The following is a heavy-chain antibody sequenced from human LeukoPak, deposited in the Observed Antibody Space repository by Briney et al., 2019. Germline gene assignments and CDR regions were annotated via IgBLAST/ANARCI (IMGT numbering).Heavy chain of an antibody. CDR3: ARQRYSYGPEVDY. CDR1: GYSFTSYW. D-gene: IGHD5-18*01. V-gene: IGHV5-51*01. Sequence: GESLQISCKGSGYSFTSYWIGWVRQLPGKGLEWMGIIYPGDSDTRYSPSFQGQVTISADKSISTAYLQWSSLKASDTAMYYCARQRYSYGPEVDYWGQGTLVTVSS. CDR2: IYPGDSDT. J-gene: IGHJ4*02.